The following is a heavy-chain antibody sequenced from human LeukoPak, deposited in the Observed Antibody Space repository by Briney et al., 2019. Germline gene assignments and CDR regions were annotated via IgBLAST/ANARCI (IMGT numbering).Heavy chain of an antibody. J-gene: IGHJ3*02. Sequence: GGSLRLSCAASGFTFDDYGMSWVRQAPGKGLEWVSGINWNGGSTGYADSVKGRFTISRDNAKNSLYLQMNSLRAEDTAVYYCAKEQPKYYYDSSGYYAGAFDIWGQGTMVTVSS. CDR3: AKEQPKYYYDSSGYYAGAFDI. CDR1: GFTFDDYG. CDR2: INWNGGST. V-gene: IGHV3-20*04. D-gene: IGHD3-22*01.